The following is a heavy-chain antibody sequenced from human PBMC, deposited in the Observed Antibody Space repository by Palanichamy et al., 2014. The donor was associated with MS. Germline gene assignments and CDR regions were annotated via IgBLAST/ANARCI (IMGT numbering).Heavy chain of an antibody. J-gene: IGHJ4*02. CDR3: ARDNSGDGWYY. CDR1: GFTFRDYW. V-gene: IGHV3-7*03. Sequence: EVQLVESGGGLVQPGGSLRLSRVVSGFTFRDYWMSWVRQAPGKGLEWVANINKDGSEKHYVDSVRGRFTISRDSAKNSLYLQMSSLRVEDTAVYYCARDNSGDGWYYWGQGTLVPVSS. CDR2: INKDGSEK. D-gene: IGHD6-19*01.